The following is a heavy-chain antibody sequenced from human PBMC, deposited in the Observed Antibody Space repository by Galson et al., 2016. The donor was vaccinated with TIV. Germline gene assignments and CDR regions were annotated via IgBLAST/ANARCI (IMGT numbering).Heavy chain of an antibody. Sequence: LRLSCAASGFTFSSYWISWVRQAPGKGLEWIGYIYYSGSVNYDPSLRSRVTISVDTSKNQFSLKLSSVTAADTAVYYCARHPEDSSSWYLSRNAFEIWGQGTMVTISS. CDR1: GFTFSSYW. CDR2: IYYSGSV. CDR3: ARHPEDSSSWYLSRNAFEI. V-gene: IGHV4-59*08. J-gene: IGHJ3*02. D-gene: IGHD6-13*01.